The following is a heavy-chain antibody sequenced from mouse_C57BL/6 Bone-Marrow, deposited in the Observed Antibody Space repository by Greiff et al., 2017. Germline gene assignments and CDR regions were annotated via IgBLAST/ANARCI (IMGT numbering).Heavy chain of an antibody. V-gene: IGHV1-81*01. D-gene: IGHD1-1*01. CDR3: ARSEGQFITKDY. Sequence: VQLQQSGAELARPGASVTLSCKASGYTFTSYGISWVKQRTGQGLEWIGEIYPRSGNTYYNEKFKGKATLTADKSSSTAYMELRSLTSEDSAVYFCARSEGQFITKDYWGQGTTLTVSS. CDR1: GYTFTSYG. CDR2: IYPRSGNT. J-gene: IGHJ2*01.